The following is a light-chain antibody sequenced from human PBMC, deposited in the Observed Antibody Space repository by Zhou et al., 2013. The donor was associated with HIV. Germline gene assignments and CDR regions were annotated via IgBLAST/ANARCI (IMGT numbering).Light chain of an antibody. V-gene: IGKV3-20*01. Sequence: EIVLTQSPATLSLSPGERATLSCRASQSVSSYLAWYQQKPGQAPRLLIYNASSRATGVPNRFSGGGSGTDFTLTISRLEPEDFGDYYCQQYGSSPSFGPGTKVEIQ. CDR2: NAS. CDR1: QSVSSY. J-gene: IGKJ3*01. CDR3: QQYGSSPS.